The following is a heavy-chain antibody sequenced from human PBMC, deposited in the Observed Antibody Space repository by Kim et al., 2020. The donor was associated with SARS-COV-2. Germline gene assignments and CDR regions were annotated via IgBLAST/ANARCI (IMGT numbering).Heavy chain of an antibody. CDR3: ARGRLLWFGEPTARRYGMDV. CDR2: INHSGST. J-gene: IGHJ6*02. D-gene: IGHD3-10*01. V-gene: IGHV4-34*01. CDR1: GGSFSGYY. Sequence: SETLSLTCAVYGGSFSGYYWSWIRQPPGKGLEWIGEINHSGSTNYNPSLKSRVTISVDTSKNQFSLKLSSVTAADTAVYYCARGRLLWFGEPTARRYGMDVWGQGTTVTVSS.